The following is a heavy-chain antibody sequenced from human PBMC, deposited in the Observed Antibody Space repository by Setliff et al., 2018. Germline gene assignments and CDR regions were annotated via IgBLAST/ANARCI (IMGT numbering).Heavy chain of an antibody. Sequence: SETLSLTCTVSGDSIDTDIWWSWVRQSPGKGLERIGEIYLGGSPTYNPSLKSRVTISIYKSKNQLSLDLTSVTAADTAVYYCARNWHWGFDPWGRGALVTVSS. D-gene: IGHD1-7*01. J-gene: IGHJ5*02. CDR3: ARNWHWGFDP. CDR1: GDSIDTDIW. CDR2: IYLGGSP. V-gene: IGHV4-4*02.